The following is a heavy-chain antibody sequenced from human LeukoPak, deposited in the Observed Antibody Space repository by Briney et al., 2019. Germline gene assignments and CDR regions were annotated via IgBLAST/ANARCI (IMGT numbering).Heavy chain of an antibody. CDR2: IWYDGSNK. CDR3: AKDLDTATEFDY. CDR1: GFTFISYG. V-gene: IGHV3-33*06. Sequence: GRSLRLSCAASGFTFISYGMHWVRQAPGKGLEWVAVIWYDGSNKYYADSVKGRFTISRDNSKNTLYLQMNSLRAEDTAVYYCAKDLDTATEFDYWGQGTLVTVSS. D-gene: IGHD5-18*01. J-gene: IGHJ4*02.